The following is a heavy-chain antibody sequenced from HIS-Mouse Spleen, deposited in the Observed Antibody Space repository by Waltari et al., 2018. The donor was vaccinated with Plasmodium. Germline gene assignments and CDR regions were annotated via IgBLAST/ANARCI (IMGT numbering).Heavy chain of an antibody. CDR2: ISYDGSNK. Sequence: QVQLVESGGGVVQPGRSLRLSCAASGFTFSSHGMHCVRQPQGKGLVWVSVISYDGSNKYYADSVNGRFTISRDNSKNPMYLQMNSLRAEDTAVYYCAKAQGVINFDYWGQGTLVTVSS. D-gene: IGHD3-16*01. CDR1: GFTFSSHG. CDR3: AKAQGVINFDY. J-gene: IGHJ4*02. V-gene: IGHV3-30*18.